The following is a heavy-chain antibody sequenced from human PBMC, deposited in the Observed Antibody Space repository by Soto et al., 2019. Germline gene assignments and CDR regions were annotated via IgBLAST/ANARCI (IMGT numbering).Heavy chain of an antibody. CDR1: PGTSSSSA. D-gene: IGHD3-22*01. CDR3: ASHSSGYYGHFDY. Sequence: SGEVWFKPFPGTSSSSAISCVRQAPVQGLEWMGGIIPIFGTANYAQKFQGRVPITADESTSTAYMELSSLRSEDTAVYYCASHSSGYYGHFDYWGQGTMVTGS. CDR2: IIPIFGTA. J-gene: IGHJ4*02. V-gene: IGHV1-69*13.